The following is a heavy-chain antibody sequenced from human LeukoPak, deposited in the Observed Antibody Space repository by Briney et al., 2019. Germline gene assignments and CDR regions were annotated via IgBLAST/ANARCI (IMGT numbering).Heavy chain of an antibody. D-gene: IGHD2-21*01. J-gene: IGHJ4*02. CDR1: GGSISGYY. CDR2: TSDSGGHT. V-gene: IGHV4-59*01. Sequence: SETLSLTCSVSGGSISGYYWNWIRQPPGQGLEWIGYTSDSGGHTDYKPSLKSRVAISVDTSKNQFSLKLTFATAADTAVYYCARWHSHGRYFDNWGQGALVTVSS. CDR3: ARWHSHGRYFDN.